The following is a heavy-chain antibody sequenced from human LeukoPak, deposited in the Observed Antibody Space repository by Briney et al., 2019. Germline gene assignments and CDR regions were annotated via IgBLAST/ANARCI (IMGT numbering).Heavy chain of an antibody. CDR3: ARDRSRGTLYGMDV. Sequence: PGRSLRLSCAASGFTFSNYGMHWVRQAPGKGLEWVAVIYYDGSNKYYADSVKGRFTISRDNSKNTVYLQMYSLRAEDTAVYYCARDRSRGTLYGMDVWGQGTTVTVSS. J-gene: IGHJ6*02. CDR1: GFTFSNYG. CDR2: IYYDGSNK. V-gene: IGHV3-33*08. D-gene: IGHD1-14*01.